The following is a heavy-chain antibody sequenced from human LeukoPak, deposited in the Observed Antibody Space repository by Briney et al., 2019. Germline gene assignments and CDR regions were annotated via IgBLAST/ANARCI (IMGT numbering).Heavy chain of an antibody. Sequence: SETLSLTCSVSGGSISSSSYYWGWIRQPPGKGLEWIVSIYYSRSTYYDPSLKSRVTTSVDTSKNQFSLKLSSVTAADTAVYYCARHADSGFGELAFDYWGQGTLVTVSS. CDR1: GGSISSSSYY. CDR2: IYYSRST. V-gene: IGHV4-39*01. J-gene: IGHJ4*02. D-gene: IGHD3-10*01. CDR3: ARHADSGFGELAFDY.